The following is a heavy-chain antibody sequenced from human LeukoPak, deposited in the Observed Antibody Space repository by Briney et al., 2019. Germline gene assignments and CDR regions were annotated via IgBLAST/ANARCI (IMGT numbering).Heavy chain of an antibody. D-gene: IGHD6-13*01. J-gene: IGHJ5*02. V-gene: IGHV3-33*01. CDR1: GFTFSSYG. CDR2: IWYDGSNK. CDR3: ARGAIAAAGTGGWFDP. Sequence: GFLRLSCAASGFTFSSYGMHWVRQAPGKGLEWVAVIWYDGSNKYYADSVKGRFTISRDNSKNTLYLQMNSLRAEDTAVYYCARGAIAAAGTGGWFDPWGQGTLVTVSS.